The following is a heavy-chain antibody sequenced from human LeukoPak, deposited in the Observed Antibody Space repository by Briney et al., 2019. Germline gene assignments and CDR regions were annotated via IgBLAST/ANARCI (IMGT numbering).Heavy chain of an antibody. V-gene: IGHV4-39*07. D-gene: IGHD2-8*01. Sequence: SETLSLTCTVFGGSIRSSSYYWGWVRQPPGKGLEWSGSIYYSGSTYYNPSLKSRVTISVDTSKNQFSLKLSSVTAADTAVYYCARGVSFDHFDYWGQGTLVTVSS. CDR1: GGSIRSSSYY. CDR3: ARGVSFDHFDY. J-gene: IGHJ4*02. CDR2: IYYSGST.